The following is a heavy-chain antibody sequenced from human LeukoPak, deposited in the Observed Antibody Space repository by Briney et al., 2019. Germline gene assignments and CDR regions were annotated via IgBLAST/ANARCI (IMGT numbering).Heavy chain of an antibody. J-gene: IGHJ4*02. CDR2: ISGSGGST. Sequence: PGGSLRLSCAASGLTFNSYAMSWVRQAPGKGLEWVSAISGSGGSTYYADSGKGRFTISRDNSKNTLYLQMNSLRAEDTAVYYCAKDPINSCDSSSYCRNCWGQGTLVTVSS. CDR3: AKDPINSCDSSSYCRNC. D-gene: IGHD3-22*01. CDR1: GLTFNSYA. V-gene: IGHV3-23*01.